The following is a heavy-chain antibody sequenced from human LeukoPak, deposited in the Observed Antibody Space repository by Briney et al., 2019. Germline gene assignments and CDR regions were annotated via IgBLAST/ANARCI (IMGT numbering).Heavy chain of an antibody. CDR1: GGSISSGGYY. CDR2: IYYSGST. V-gene: IGHV4-31*03. Sequence: SQTLSLTCTASGGSISSGGYYWSWIRQHPGKGLEWIGYIYYSGSTYYNPSLKSRVTISVDTSKNQFSLKLSSVTAADTAVYYCARTTVTTWVTFDLWGRGTLVTVSS. J-gene: IGHJ2*01. CDR3: ARTTVTTWVTFDL. D-gene: IGHD4-11*01.